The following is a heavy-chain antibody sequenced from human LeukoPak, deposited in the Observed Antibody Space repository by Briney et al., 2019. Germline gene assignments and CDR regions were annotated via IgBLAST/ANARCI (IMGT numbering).Heavy chain of an antibody. J-gene: IGHJ2*01. Sequence: SETLSLTCPVSGPSLNSGGYYWNWIRQPPGKEPEWIGYIYYSGSTNYHRSLKSRVTISVDTSKNQFSLKLTSVIAADTAVYYCGREGWDLWGRGTLVTVSS. D-gene: IGHD2-15*01. CDR3: GREGWDL. CDR1: GPSLNSGGYY. V-gene: IGHV4-61*08. CDR2: IYYSGST.